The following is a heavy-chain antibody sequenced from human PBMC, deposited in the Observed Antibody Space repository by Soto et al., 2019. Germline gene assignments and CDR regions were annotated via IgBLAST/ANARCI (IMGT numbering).Heavy chain of an antibody. CDR1: GGSFSGYY. Sequence: SETLSLTCAVYGGSFSGYYWSWIRQPPGKGLEWIGDINHSGSTNYNPSLKSRVTISVDTSKEQFSLKLSSVTAADTAVYYCAKVPQSRDLDWFDPWGQGTLVTV. J-gene: IGHJ5*02. D-gene: IGHD2-2*01. CDR3: AKVPQSRDLDWFDP. CDR2: INHSGST. V-gene: IGHV4-34*01.